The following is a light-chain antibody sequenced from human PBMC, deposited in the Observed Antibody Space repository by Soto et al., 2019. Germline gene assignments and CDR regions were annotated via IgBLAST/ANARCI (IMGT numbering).Light chain of an antibody. CDR1: QSVGSTY. CDR2: DTF. Sequence: ETVLTQSPGTLSLSPGERATLSCRASQSVGSTYLAWYQQKPGQAPRLLIYDTFNRATGIPDRFSGSGSGTDFTLTISRLEPEDFAVYHCQQYGNPPWTFGQGTKLEIK. J-gene: IGKJ2*01. V-gene: IGKV3-20*01. CDR3: QQYGNPPWT.